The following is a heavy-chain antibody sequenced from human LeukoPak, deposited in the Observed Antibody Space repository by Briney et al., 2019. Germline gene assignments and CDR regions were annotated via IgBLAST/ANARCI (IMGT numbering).Heavy chain of an antibody. D-gene: IGHD3-22*01. Sequence: KPSETLSLTCAVYGGSFSGYYWSWIRQPPGKGLEWIGEINHSGSTNYNPSLKSRVTISVDTSKNQFSLKLSSVTAADTAVYYRARSRDSSGYYYPFDYWGQGTLVTVSS. CDR2: INHSGST. CDR1: GGSFSGYY. V-gene: IGHV4-34*01. J-gene: IGHJ4*02. CDR3: ARSRDSSGYYYPFDY.